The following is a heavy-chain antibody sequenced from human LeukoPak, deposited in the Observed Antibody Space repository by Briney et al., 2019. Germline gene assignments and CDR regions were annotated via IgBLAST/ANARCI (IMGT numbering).Heavy chain of an antibody. J-gene: IGHJ6*03. CDR2: INWDGAST. CDR3: GRVHCSTSSCYDYYDYYMDV. CDR1: GFKFDDYS. V-gene: IGHV3-20*04. Sequence: GGSLRLSCVASGFKFDDYSMNWVRHVPGKGLEWVAGINWDGASTGYRDSMKGRFTISRDNGKNSLNGLRVEDTAVYYCGRVHCSTSSCYDYYDYYMDVSGKGTTVTVSS. D-gene: IGHD2-2*01.